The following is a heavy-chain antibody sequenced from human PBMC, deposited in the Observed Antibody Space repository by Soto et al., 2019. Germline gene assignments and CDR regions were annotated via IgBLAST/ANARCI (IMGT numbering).Heavy chain of an antibody. CDR2: IYYNVNT. CDR1: GGSISSYY. D-gene: IGHD4-17*01. CDR3: ARRYGPGFDY. V-gene: IGHV4-59*08. J-gene: IGHJ4*02. Sequence: ETLSLTCTVSGGSISSYYWSWIRQPPGKGLEWIGYIYYNVNTNYNPSLKSRVTISVDTSKNQFSLKLSSVTAADTAVYYCARRYGPGFDYWGQGTLVTVSS.